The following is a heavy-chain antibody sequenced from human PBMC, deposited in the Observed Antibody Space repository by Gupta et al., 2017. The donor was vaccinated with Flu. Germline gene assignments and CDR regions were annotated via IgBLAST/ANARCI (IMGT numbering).Heavy chain of an antibody. V-gene: IGHV3-33*01. Sequence: QVQLVESGGGVVQPGTSLRLSCAASGFSFGSYGMHWVPQAPGKGLEWVAIIGYDGSNKYYADSVKGRFTISRDNSKNTLYLQMNSLRAEDTAVYYCARGGQYQLSRENYWGQGTLVTVSS. CDR2: IGYDGSNK. CDR1: GFSFGSYG. CDR3: ARGGQYQLSRENY. J-gene: IGHJ4*02. D-gene: IGHD2-2*01.